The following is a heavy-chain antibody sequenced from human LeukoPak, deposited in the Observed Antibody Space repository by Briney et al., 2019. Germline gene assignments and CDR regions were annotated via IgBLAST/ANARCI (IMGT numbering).Heavy chain of an antibody. CDR3: ARDRNTDFWSGYYTNYFDY. V-gene: IGHV3-7*01. Sequence: GGSLRLSCAASGFTFSNYWMSWVRQAPGKGLEWVANINQDGSEKYYVDSVKGRFTISRDNANKSLYLQMNSLRAEDTAVYYCARDRNTDFWSGYYTNYFDYWGQGTLVTVSS. J-gene: IGHJ4*02. D-gene: IGHD3-3*01. CDR2: INQDGSEK. CDR1: GFTFSNYW.